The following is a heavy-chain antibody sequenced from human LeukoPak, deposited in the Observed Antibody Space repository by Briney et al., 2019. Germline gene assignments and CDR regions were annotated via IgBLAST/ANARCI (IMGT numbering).Heavy chain of an antibody. CDR2: INQDESQQ. V-gene: IGHV3-7*01. CDR1: GFTFTLYW. Sequence: GGSLRLSCTTSGFTFTLYWMAWIRQSPGKGLEWVTNINQDESQQYLESVESRFTVSRDNARNSVYLHMNNLRVEDTAVYYCSNGIYSPSYWGRGTLVTVSS. J-gene: IGHJ4*02. D-gene: IGHD6-13*01. CDR3: SNGIYSPSY.